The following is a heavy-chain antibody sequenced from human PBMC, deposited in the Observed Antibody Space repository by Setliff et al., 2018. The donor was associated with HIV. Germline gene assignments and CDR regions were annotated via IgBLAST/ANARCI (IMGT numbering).Heavy chain of an antibody. CDR2: INHSGST. D-gene: IGHD3-3*01. V-gene: IGHV4-34*01. Sequence: ASETLSLTCAVYGGSFSDYYWSWIRQPPGKGLEWIGEINHSGSTNYNPSLKSRVTMSVDKSLNQVSLKLSSVTAADTAVYFCARLDWFSKNFDFWGQGTLVTVSS. CDR3: ARLDWFSKNFDF. J-gene: IGHJ4*02. CDR1: GGSFSDYY.